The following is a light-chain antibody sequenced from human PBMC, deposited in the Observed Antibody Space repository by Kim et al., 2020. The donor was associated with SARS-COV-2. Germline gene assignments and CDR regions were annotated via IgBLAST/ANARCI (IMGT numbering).Light chain of an antibody. CDR3: QQYGSSPET. CDR2: GAS. J-gene: IGKJ1*01. Sequence: SPGEKATPYCRASQSVSSSYVAWYQQKPGQAPRLLIYGASSRATGIPDRFSGSGSGTDFTLTISRLEPEDFAVYYCQQYGSSPETFGQGTKVDIK. CDR1: QSVSSSY. V-gene: IGKV3-20*01.